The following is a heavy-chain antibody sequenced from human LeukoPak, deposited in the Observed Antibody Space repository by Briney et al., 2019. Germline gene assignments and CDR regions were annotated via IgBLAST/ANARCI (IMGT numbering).Heavy chain of an antibody. D-gene: IGHD3-10*01. CDR2: ISGRGRGGST. J-gene: IGHJ4*02. V-gene: IGHV3-23*01. Sequence: GGSLRLSCAASGFTFSNFALSWVRQAPGKGLEWVSAISGRGRGGSTNYADSVKGRFTISRDNSKNTLYLQMNSLRAEDTAVYYCAKVGIYGSGPFDHWGQGTLVTVSS. CDR1: GFTFSNFA. CDR3: AKVGIYGSGPFDH.